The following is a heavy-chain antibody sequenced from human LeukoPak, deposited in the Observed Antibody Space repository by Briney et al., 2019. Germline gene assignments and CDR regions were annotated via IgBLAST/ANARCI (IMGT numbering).Heavy chain of an antibody. CDR1: GFTFTSSA. CDR2: IVVGSGNT. Sequence: SVKVSCKASGFTFTSSAVQWVRQARGQRLEWIGWIVVGSGNTNYAQKFQGRVTMTRDTSISTAYMELSRLRSDDTAVYYCARAGYYYGSGSYPIYFDYWGQGTLVTVSS. V-gene: IGHV1-58*01. CDR3: ARAGYYYGSGSYPIYFDY. D-gene: IGHD3-10*01. J-gene: IGHJ4*02.